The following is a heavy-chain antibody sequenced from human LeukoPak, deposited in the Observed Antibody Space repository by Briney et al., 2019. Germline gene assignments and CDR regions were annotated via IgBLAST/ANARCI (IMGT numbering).Heavy chain of an antibody. CDR2: MSYSGST. Sequence: PSETLSLTCTVSGGSISSGDYYWSWIRQPPGKGLEWIGYMSYSGSTYYNPSLKGRVTISMDMSKNQFSLKLSSVTAAETAVYYCARDVDTATRGYYYYGMDVWGQGTTVTVS. J-gene: IGHJ6*02. CDR3: ARDVDTATRGYYYYGMDV. CDR1: GGSISSGDYY. V-gene: IGHV4-30-4*01. D-gene: IGHD5-18*01.